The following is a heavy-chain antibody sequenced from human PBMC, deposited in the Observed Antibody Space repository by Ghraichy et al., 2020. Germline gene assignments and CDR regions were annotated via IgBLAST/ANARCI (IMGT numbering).Heavy chain of an antibody. J-gene: IGHJ6*02. V-gene: IGHV3-23*01. CDR3: AKGGTVRGVQYYNGMDV. D-gene: IGHD3-10*01. Sequence: GESLNISCAASGFTFTSYAMRWVRQAPGKGLEWVSSISGSGEKTYYADSVKGRLTISRDNSKNTLYLQMNSLRADDTSVYYCAKGGTVRGVQYYNGMDVWGQGTTVTVSS. CDR1: GFTFTSYA. CDR2: ISGSGEKT.